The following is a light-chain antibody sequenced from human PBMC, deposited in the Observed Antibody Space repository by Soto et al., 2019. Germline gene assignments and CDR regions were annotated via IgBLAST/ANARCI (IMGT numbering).Light chain of an antibody. V-gene: IGKV3-20*01. CDR2: GAS. J-gene: IGKJ1*01. Sequence: EIVLTQSPGTLSLSPGERATLSCRAGQSVSSSYLAWYQQKPGQAPWLLIYGASSRATGIPDGFSGSGSGTDFTLTISRLEPEDFAVYYCQQYGSSRPWTFGQGTKVDIK. CDR3: QQYGSSRPWT. CDR1: QSVSSSY.